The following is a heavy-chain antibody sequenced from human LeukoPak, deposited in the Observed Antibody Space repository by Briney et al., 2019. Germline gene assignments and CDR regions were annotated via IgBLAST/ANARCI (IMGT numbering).Heavy chain of an antibody. D-gene: IGHD3-10*01. CDR1: GFTFSSYA. CDR3: ARATEMVRGVTLGGFHY. J-gene: IGHJ4*02. Sequence: GGSLRLSCAASGFTFSSYAMHWVRQAPGKGLEWVAVISYDGSNKYYADSVKGRFTISRDNSKNTLYLRMNSLRAEDTAVYYCARATEMVRGVTLGGFHYWGQGTLVTVSS. CDR2: ISYDGSNK. V-gene: IGHV3-30*04.